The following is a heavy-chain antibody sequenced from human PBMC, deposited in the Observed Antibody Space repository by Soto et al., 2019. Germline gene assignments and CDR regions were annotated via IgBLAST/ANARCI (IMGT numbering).Heavy chain of an antibody. D-gene: IGHD2-15*01. CDR2: IIPILGIA. CDR1: GGTFSSYT. J-gene: IGHJ5*02. V-gene: IGHV1-69*04. CDR3: ARESCSGGSCYSVWFDP. Sequence: SVKVSCKASGGTFSSYTISWLRQAPGQGLEWMGRIIPILGIANYAQKFQGRVTITADKSTSTAYMELSSLRSEDTAVYYCARESCSGGSCYSVWFDPWGQGTLVTVSS.